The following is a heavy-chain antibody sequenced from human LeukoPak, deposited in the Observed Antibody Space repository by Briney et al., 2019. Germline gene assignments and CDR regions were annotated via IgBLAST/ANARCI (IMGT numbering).Heavy chain of an antibody. J-gene: IGHJ5*02. Sequence: WASVTVSCKASGYTFTSYDINWVRQATGQGLEWMGWMNPNSGNTGYAQKFQGRVTMTEDTSTDTAYMELSSLRSEDTAVYYCATAPYDILTGYWSGFDPWGQGTLVTVSS. CDR2: MNPNSGNT. CDR1: GYTFTSYD. CDR3: ATAPYDILTGYWSGFDP. D-gene: IGHD3-9*01. V-gene: IGHV1-8*01.